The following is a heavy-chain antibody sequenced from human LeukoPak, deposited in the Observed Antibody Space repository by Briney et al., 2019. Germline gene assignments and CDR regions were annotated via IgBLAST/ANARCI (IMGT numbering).Heavy chain of an antibody. V-gene: IGHV4-34*01. CDR2: LNHSGRT. D-gene: IGHD3-10*01. Sequence: SETLSLTCAVYGGSFYGLYWSGIRQPPGKGLEWFGELNHSGRTNYKPSLKSRVPIYVDKCRNQYSVKLGSVNAEDTGVYPCLRGRLTNYDYDSASYSASHNWFDPWGQGTLVTASS. CDR1: GGSFYGLY. J-gene: IGHJ5*02. CDR3: LRGRLTNYDYDSASYSASHNWFDP.